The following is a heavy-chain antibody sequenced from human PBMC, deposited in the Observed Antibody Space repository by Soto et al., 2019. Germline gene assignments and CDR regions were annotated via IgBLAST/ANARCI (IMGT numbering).Heavy chain of an antibody. CDR1: GFTFSSYA. D-gene: IGHD1-26*01. Sequence: PGGSLRLSCAASGFTFSSYAMSWVRQAPGKGLEWVAGISGNGSSENYADSAKGRFTISRDNSKNMLYLQMNSLSVEDTAVYYCARDGVGATVFFGYFDYWGQGALVTVSS. J-gene: IGHJ4*02. CDR2: ISGNGSSE. V-gene: IGHV3-23*01. CDR3: ARDGVGATVFFGYFDY.